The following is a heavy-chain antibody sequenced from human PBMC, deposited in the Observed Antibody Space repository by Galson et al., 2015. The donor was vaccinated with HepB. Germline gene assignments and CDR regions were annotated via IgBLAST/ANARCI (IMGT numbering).Heavy chain of an antibody. CDR2: VSYDGINK. Sequence: SLRLSCAASGFSFSSYGMHWVRQAPGTGLEWVAAVSYDGINKYYSDSLKGRFTISRDNSKNTLYLQINSPRVEDTAVYYCARGRNYYDSTGSYDHWGQGTLVTVSS. J-gene: IGHJ4*02. D-gene: IGHD3-22*01. CDR3: ARGRNYYDSTGSYDH. CDR1: GFSFSSYG. V-gene: IGHV3-30*03.